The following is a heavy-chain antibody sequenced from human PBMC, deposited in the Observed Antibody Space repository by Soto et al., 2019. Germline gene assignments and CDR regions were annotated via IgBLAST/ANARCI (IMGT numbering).Heavy chain of an antibody. CDR3: AKSRGSPGGYSSSWYVPSDAFDI. V-gene: IGHV3-23*01. J-gene: IGHJ3*02. CDR1: GFTFSSYA. Sequence: GGSLRLSCAASGFTFSSYAMSWVRQAPGKGLEWVSAISGSGGSTYYADSVKGRFTISRDNSKNTLYLQMNSLRAEDTAVYYCAKSRGSPGGYSSSWYVPSDAFDIWGQGTMVTVS. D-gene: IGHD6-13*01. CDR2: ISGSGGST.